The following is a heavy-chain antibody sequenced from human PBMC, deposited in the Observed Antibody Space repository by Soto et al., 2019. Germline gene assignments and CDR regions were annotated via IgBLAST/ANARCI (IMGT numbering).Heavy chain of an antibody. J-gene: IGHJ3*02. Sequence: SETLSLTCTVSGGSISSYYWSWIRQPPGKGLEWIGYIYYSGSTNYNPSLKSRVTISVDTSKNQFSLKPSSVTAGERAVYSFVGFFRGDYARGGGDAFNIGGKGIRVT. CDR2: IYYSGST. D-gene: IGHD4-17*01. V-gene: IGHV4-59*01. CDR1: GGSISSYY. CDR3: VGFFRGDYARGGGDAFNI.